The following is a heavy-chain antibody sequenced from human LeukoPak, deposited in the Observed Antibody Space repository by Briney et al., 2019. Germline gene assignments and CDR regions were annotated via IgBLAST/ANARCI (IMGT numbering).Heavy chain of an antibody. CDR3: ARSSYGSGIHEVGSDY. J-gene: IGHJ4*02. D-gene: IGHD3-10*01. CDR2: IIPILGIA. CDR1: GGTFSSYA. V-gene: IGHV1-69*04. Sequence: GASVKVSCKASGGTFSSYAISWVRQAPGQGLEWMGRIIPILGIANYAQKFQGRVTITADKSTSTAYMELSSLRSEDTAVYYCARSSYGSGIHEVGSDYWGQGTLVTASS.